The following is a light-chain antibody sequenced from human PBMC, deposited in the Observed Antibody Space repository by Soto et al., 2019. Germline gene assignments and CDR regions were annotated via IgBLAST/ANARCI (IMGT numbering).Light chain of an antibody. CDR3: LHHNFDQWT. CDR1: QGISDS. J-gene: IGKJ1*01. V-gene: IGKV1-17*03. Sequence: DIQMTQSPSSLSASVGDSVTITCRASQGISDSLAWFQQKQGKAPKRLIYAASRLQSGVPSRFSGSGSGTECTLTISSLETEDCATYYCLHHNFDQWTFGQGTKVDIK. CDR2: AAS.